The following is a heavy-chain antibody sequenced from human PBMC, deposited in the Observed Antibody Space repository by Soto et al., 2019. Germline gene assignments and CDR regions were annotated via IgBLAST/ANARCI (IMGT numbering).Heavy chain of an antibody. CDR2: IYYSGST. Sequence: QVQLQESGPGLVKPSQTLSLTCTVSGGSISSGGYYWSWLRQHPGKGLEWIGYIYYSGSTYYNPSLKSRVTISVDTSNNQCSLMLSSVTAADTAVYYCARGDGCQRQIFDYWGQGTLVTVSS. J-gene: IGHJ4*02. V-gene: IGHV4-31*03. D-gene: IGHD6-19*01. CDR3: ARGDGCQRQIFDY. CDR1: GGSISSGGYY.